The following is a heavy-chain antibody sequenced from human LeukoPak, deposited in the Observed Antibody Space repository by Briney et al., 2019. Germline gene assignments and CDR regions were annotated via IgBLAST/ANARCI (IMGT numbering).Heavy chain of an antibody. CDR2: ITPTLSVP. CDR3: AGPGDGAFEI. J-gene: IGHJ3*02. D-gene: IGHD5-24*01. Sequence: SVKVSCKASGGTFSSYKITWLRQAPGQGLEWMGTITPTLSVPSYVQKFQGRVSITADRLTSTAYMELSSLSSEDTAVYYCAGPGDGAFEIWGQGTMVTVSS. CDR1: GGTFSSYK. V-gene: IGHV1-69*02.